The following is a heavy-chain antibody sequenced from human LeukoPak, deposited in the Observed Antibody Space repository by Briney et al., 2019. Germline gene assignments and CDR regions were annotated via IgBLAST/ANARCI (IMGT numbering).Heavy chain of an antibody. CDR2: ISYDGSNK. CDR1: GFTSSSYA. J-gene: IGHJ4*02. CDR3: ARAVRGSSSWYWGIDY. V-gene: IGHV3-30-3*01. Sequence: PGGSLRLSCAASGFTSSSYAMHWVRQAPGKGLEWVAVISYDGSNKYYADSVKGRFTISRDNSKNTLYLQMNSLRAEDTAVYYCARAVRGSSSWYWGIDYWGQGTLVTVSS. D-gene: IGHD6-13*01.